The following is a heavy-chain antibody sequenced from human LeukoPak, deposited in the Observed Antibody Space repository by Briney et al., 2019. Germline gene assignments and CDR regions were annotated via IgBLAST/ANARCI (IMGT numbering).Heavy chain of an antibody. V-gene: IGHV1-46*01. CDR3: AREDSRGDKGLLYFDI. CDR1: GYTFTNYH. D-gene: IGHD2-21*02. J-gene: IGHJ2*01. CDR2: LNPSDGST. Sequence: ASVKVSCKASGYTFTNYHIHWVRQAPGQGLEWMSILNPSDGSTTYAQKFQGRVTMTRDTSTSTVYMELSSLTSEDTAIYYCAREDSRGDKGLLYFDIWGRGTLDTVSS.